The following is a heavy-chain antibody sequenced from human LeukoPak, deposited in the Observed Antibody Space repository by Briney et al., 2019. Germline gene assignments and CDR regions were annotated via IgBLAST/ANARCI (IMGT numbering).Heavy chain of an antibody. Sequence: GGSLRLSCAASGFTFNRYWMHWVRQGPGKGLVWVSGLNSDGSTTTYADSVKGRFTISRDNAKNTLYLQMNSLRAEDTAVYYCARDRGSNYYDSSGLGPPDYWGQGTLVTVSS. D-gene: IGHD3-22*01. CDR3: ARDRGSNYYDSSGLGPPDY. CDR2: LNSDGSTT. CDR1: GFTFNRYW. V-gene: IGHV3-74*01. J-gene: IGHJ4*02.